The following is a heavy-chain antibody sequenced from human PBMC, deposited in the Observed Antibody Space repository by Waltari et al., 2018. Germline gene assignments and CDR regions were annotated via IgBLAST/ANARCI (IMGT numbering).Heavy chain of an antibody. V-gene: IGHV1-2*02. D-gene: IGHD1-1*01. CDR1: GYTFTVYY. CDR2: INPNSGGT. CDR3: ARANENDRWTWYYYYMDV. Sequence: QVQLVQSGAEVKKPGASVKVSCKASGYTFTVYYMHWVRQAPGQGLEWMGWINPNSGGTNYAQKFQGRVTMTRDTSISTAYMELSRLRSDDTAVYYCARANENDRWTWYYYYMDVWGKGTTVTVSS. J-gene: IGHJ6*03.